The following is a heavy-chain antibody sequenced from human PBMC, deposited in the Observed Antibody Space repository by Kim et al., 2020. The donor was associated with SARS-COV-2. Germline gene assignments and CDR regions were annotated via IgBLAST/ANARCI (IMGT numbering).Heavy chain of an antibody. CDR3: AKDKIGSSWMMGTYYFLQWD. Sequence: GGSLRLSCAASGFTFSSYAMSWVRQAPGKGLEWVSAISGSGGSTYYADSVKGRFTISRDNSKNTLYLQMNSLRAEDTAVYYCAKDKIGSSWMMGTYYFLQWDWGQGTLVTVSS. CDR2: ISGSGGST. D-gene: IGHD6-13*01. J-gene: IGHJ4*02. V-gene: IGHV3-23*01. CDR1: GFTFSSYA.